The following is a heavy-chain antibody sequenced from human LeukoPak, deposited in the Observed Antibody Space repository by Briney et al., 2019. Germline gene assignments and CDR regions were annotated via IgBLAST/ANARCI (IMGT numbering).Heavy chain of an antibody. J-gene: IGHJ5*02. D-gene: IGHD3/OR15-3a*01. V-gene: IGHV4-59*12. CDR3: AREEADWNNWFDP. CDR2: IYYSGST. Sequence: SETLSLTCTVSGGSISSYYWSWIRQPPGKGLEWIGYIYYSGSTNYNPSLKSRVTISVDTSKNQFSLKLSSVTAADTAVYYCAREEADWNNWFDPWGQGTLVTVSS. CDR1: GGSISSYY.